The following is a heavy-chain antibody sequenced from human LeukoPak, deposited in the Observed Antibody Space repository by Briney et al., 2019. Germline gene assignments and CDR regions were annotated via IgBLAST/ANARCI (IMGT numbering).Heavy chain of an antibody. CDR2: IYYSGST. D-gene: IGHD4-17*01. CDR1: GGSISSSSYY. CDR3: AGDYGDYYFDY. V-gene: IGHV4-39*07. J-gene: IGHJ4*02. Sequence: SETLSLTCTGSGGSISSSSYYWGWIRQPPGKGLEWIGSIYYSGSTYYNPSLKSRVTISVDTSKNQFSLKLSSVTAADTAVYFCAGDYGDYYFDYWGQGTLVTVSS.